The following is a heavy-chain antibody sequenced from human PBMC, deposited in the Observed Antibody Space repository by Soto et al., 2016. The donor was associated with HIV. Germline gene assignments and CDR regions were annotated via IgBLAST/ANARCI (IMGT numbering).Heavy chain of an antibody. CDR2: VNPNSAGT. J-gene: IGHJ4*02. CDR3: ARGRAGSGSYYSDY. D-gene: IGHD1-26*01. Sequence: QVQLVQSGAAVKKPGASVKVSCKASGYPFIGYYIHWVRQAPGQGLEWMGWVNPNSAGTNYAQSFQGRVTMTRDTSISTVYMELTRLRSDDTAVYYCARGRAGSGSYYSDYWGQGTLVTVSS. CDR1: GYPFIGYY. V-gene: IGHV1-2*02.